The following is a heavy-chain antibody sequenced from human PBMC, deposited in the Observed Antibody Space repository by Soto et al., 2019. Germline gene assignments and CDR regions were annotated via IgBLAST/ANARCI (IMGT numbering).Heavy chain of an antibody. CDR3: ARGLGYYDILNWFDP. CDR1: GGSFSGYY. CDR2: INHSGST. J-gene: IGHJ5*02. D-gene: IGHD3-9*01. V-gene: IGHV4-34*01. Sequence: SETRSLTCAVYGGSFSGYYWSWIRQPPGKGLEWIGEINHSGSTNYNPSLKSRVTISVDTSKNQFSLKLSSVTAADTAVCYCARGLGYYDILNWFDPWGQGTLVTVSS.